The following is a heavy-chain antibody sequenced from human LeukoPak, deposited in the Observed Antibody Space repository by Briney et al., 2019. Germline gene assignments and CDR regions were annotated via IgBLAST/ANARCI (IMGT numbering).Heavy chain of an antibody. Sequence: SQTISLTCAMSGDSLSSDSAAWNWIRQSPSRGLEWLGSTYYRSKWYNDYAVSVKSRISINPDTSKNQFSLRLNSVTPEDTAVYYCARVKYPPNEQYALYGMDVWGQGTTVTVSS. CDR2: TYYRSKWYN. CDR3: ARVKYPPNEQYALYGMDV. V-gene: IGHV6-1*01. J-gene: IGHJ6*02. CDR1: GDSLSSDSAA. D-gene: IGHD2-8*01.